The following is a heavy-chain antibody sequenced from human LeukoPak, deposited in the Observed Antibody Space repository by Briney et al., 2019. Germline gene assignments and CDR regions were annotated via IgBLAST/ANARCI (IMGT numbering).Heavy chain of an antibody. D-gene: IGHD2-21*02. V-gene: IGHV1-18*01. Sequence: GASVKVSCKASGYTFSSYGINWVRQAPGQGLEWMGWISVINSGNTRYAQNFQGRLTMTTDTSTTTAYMELRSLRSDDTAVYYCSGEFPFCGADCFSGVFDIWGQGTMVTVS. CDR1: GYTFSSYG. CDR3: SGEFPFCGADCFSGVFDI. CDR2: ISVINSGNT. J-gene: IGHJ3*02.